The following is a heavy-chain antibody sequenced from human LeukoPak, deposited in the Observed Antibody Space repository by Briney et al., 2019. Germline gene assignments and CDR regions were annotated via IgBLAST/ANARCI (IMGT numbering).Heavy chain of an antibody. CDR1: GFTFSSYG. Sequence: PGGSLRLSCAASGFTFSSYGMHWVRQAPGKGLEWGAVIWYDGSHIYYADSVKGRFTASRDNPKNTLYLQVNSLRAEDTAVYYCARDERKYCSSNSCSVNLWGQGTLVTVSS. V-gene: IGHV3-33*01. CDR2: IWYDGSHI. CDR3: ARDERKYCSSNSCSVNL. D-gene: IGHD2-2*01. J-gene: IGHJ5*02.